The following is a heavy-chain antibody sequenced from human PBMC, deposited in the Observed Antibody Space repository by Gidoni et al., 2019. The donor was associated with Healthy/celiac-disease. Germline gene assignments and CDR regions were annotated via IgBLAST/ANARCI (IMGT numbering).Heavy chain of an antibody. J-gene: IGHJ2*01. Sequence: QLQLQESGPGLVKPSETLSLTCTVSGRSISSSRYYWGWIRQPPGKGLGWSGSIYYSGSTYYNPSLKSRVTIAVDTSKNQFSLKLSSVTAADTAVYYCARHSPEPYTQWLVLWYFDLWGRGTLVTVSS. D-gene: IGHD6-19*01. V-gene: IGHV4-39*01. CDR1: GRSISSSRYY. CDR2: IYYSGST. CDR3: ARHSPEPYTQWLVLWYFDL.